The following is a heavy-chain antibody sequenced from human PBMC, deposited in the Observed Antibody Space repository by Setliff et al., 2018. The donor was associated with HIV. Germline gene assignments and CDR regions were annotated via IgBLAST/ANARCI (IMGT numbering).Heavy chain of an antibody. CDR3: AREAAYYYGSGSYNWFDP. CDR2: INAGDDNT. CDR1: GYTFSTNA. J-gene: IGHJ5*02. Sequence: ASVKVSCKAFGYTFSTNAIHWVRQAPGQRLEWMGYINAGDDNTRYSEKFQGRVTITRDTSANTAYMELSSLRSEDTAVYYCAREAAYYYGSGSYNWFDPWGQGTLVTVSS. V-gene: IGHV1-3*01. D-gene: IGHD3-10*01.